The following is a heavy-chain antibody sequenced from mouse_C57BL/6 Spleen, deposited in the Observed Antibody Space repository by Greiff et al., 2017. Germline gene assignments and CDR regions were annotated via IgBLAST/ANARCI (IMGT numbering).Heavy chain of an antibody. J-gene: IGHJ3*01. D-gene: IGHD2-3*01. CDR3: ARDGP. Sequence: QVQLQQSGAELVRPGTSVKLSCKASGYTFTSYWMHWVKQRPGQGLEWIGVIDPSDSYTNYNQKFKGKATLTVDTSSSTAYMQLSSLTSEDSAVYYCARDGPWGQGTLVTVSA. V-gene: IGHV1-59*01. CDR1: GYTFTSYW. CDR2: IDPSDSYT.